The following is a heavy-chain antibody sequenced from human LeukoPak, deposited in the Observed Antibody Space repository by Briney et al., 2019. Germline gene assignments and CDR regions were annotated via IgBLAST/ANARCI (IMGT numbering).Heavy chain of an antibody. CDR2: TDSRNTI. Sequence: QPGGSLRLSCAASGFTFSSYILTWIRQAPGKGLEWVSYTDSRNTIYYTDSVKGRFTISRDNAKNSLYLQMNSLRVEDTALYYCARVFYTYGPYYFDYWGQGTPVTVSS. CDR1: GFTFSSYI. D-gene: IGHD5-18*01. J-gene: IGHJ4*02. CDR3: ARVFYTYGPYYFDY. V-gene: IGHV3-48*01.